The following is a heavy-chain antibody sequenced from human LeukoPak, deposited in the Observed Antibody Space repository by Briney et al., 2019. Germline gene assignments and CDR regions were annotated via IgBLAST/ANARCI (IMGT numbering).Heavy chain of an antibody. CDR1: GYTFTSYY. D-gene: IGHD2-2*02. V-gene: IGHV1-18*04. Sequence: ASVKVSCKASGYTFTSYYMHWVRQAPGQGLEWMGWISAYNGNTNYAQKLQGRVTMTTDTSTSTAYMELRSLRSDDTAVYYCATNYCSSTSCYNYYYYMDVWGKGTTVTVSS. CDR3: ATNYCSSTSCYNYYYYMDV. J-gene: IGHJ6*03. CDR2: ISAYNGNT.